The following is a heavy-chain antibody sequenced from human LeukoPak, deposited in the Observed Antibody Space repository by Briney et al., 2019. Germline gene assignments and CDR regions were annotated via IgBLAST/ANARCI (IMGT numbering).Heavy chain of an antibody. CDR1: GYTLTELS. J-gene: IGHJ5*02. CDR2: FDPEDGET. Sequence: ASVKVSCKVSGYTLTELSMHWVRQAPGKGLEWMGGFDPEDGETIYAQKFQGRVTITADKSTSTAYMELSSLRSEDTAVYYCARATTYNWFDPWGQGTLVTVSS. D-gene: IGHD2/OR15-2a*01. CDR3: ARATTYNWFDP. V-gene: IGHV1-24*01.